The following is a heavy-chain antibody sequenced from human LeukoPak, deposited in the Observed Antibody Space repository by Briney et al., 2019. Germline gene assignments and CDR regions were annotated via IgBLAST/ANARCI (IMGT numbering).Heavy chain of an antibody. CDR1: GYTFTSYA. Sequence: ASVKVSCKASGYTFTSYAMHWVRQAPGQKPEWMGWINAGNANTKYSQKFQGRVTITRDTSAGTGYMELSSLSSEDTAVYYCARDQPSYYDILTGHQTYYYYGMDVWGQGTTVTVSS. V-gene: IGHV1-3*01. D-gene: IGHD3-9*01. CDR2: INAGNANT. CDR3: ARDQPSYYDILTGHQTYYYYGMDV. J-gene: IGHJ6*02.